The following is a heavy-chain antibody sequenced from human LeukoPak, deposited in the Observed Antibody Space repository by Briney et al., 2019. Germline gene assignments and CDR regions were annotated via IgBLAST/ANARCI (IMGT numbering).Heavy chain of an antibody. V-gene: IGHV4-4*07. D-gene: IGHD2-15*01. CDR3: VRDGYCSDGSCYPLGDY. CDR1: GDSISSFY. CDR2: IFSTGST. J-gene: IGHJ4*02. Sequence: KPSETLSLTCTVSGDSISSFYWGWVRQPPGKGLGWVGRIFSTGSTNYNPSLKSRVSMSVDTSKNQFSLKLTSVTAADTAVYYCVRDGYCSDGSCYPLGDYWGQGTLVTVSS.